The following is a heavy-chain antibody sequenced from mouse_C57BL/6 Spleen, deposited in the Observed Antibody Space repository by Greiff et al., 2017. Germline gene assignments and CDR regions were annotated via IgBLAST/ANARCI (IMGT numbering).Heavy chain of an antibody. CDR1: GYTFTSYG. Sequence: QVQLKESGAELARPGASVKLSCKASGYTFTSYGISWVKQRTGQGLEWIGEIYPRSGNTYYNEKFKGKATLTADKSSSTAYMELRSLTSEDSAVYFCARGNIYGNYEVYYAMDYWGQGTSVTVSS. J-gene: IGHJ4*01. V-gene: IGHV1-81*01. CDR3: ARGNIYGNYEVYYAMDY. CDR2: IYPRSGNT. D-gene: IGHD2-1*01.